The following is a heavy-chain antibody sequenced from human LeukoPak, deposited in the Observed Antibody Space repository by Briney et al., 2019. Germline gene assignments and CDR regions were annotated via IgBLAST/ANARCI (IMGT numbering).Heavy chain of an antibody. J-gene: IGHJ4*02. V-gene: IGHV1-46*01. D-gene: IGHD3-22*01. CDR3: ARMDDSSGYYGPFDY. CDR1: GYTFTSYY. CDR2: INPSGGST. Sequence: ASVKVSCKASGYTFTSYYMHWVRQAPGQGLEWMGKINPSGGSTSYAQKFQGRVTMTRDMSTSTVYMELSSLRSEDTAVYYCARMDDSSGYYGPFDYWGQGTLVTVSS.